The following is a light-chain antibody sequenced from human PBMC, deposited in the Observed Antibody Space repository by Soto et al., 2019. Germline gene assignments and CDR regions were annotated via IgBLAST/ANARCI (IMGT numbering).Light chain of an antibody. CDR3: QQRSTWPPFT. CDR2: DAS. Sequence: EIVLTQSPATLSLSPGERATLSCISSHSVSTSLAWYQQKPGQAPRLLIYDASNRATGIPARFSGSGSGTDFTLTIGSLEPEDFAVYYCQQRSTWPPFTFGPGTKVDI. CDR1: HSVSTS. V-gene: IGKV3-11*01. J-gene: IGKJ3*01.